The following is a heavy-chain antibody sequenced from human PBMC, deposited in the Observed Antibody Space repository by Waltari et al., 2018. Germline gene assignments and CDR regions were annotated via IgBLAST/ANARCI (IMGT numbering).Heavy chain of an antibody. V-gene: IGHV4-59*01. D-gene: IGHD4-17*01. Sequence: QVQLQESGPGLVKPSETLSLTCTVSGGSISSYYCSRIRQPPGKGLEWIGYIYYSGSTNYNPSLKSRVTISVDTSKNQFSLKLSSVTAADTAVYYCARTAYGDYDAFDIWGQGTMVTVSS. CDR1: GGSISSYY. J-gene: IGHJ3*02. CDR2: IYYSGST. CDR3: ARTAYGDYDAFDI.